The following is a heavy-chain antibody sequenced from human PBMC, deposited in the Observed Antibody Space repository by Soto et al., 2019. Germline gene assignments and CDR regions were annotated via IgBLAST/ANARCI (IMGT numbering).Heavy chain of an antibody. CDR1: GVSFSRCG. V-gene: IGHV3-33*01. D-gene: IGHD6-19*01. J-gene: IGHJ4*02. CDR2: IWYDGSNK. CDR3: TCSVAGPPFDY. Sequence: GGSLRLSCAASGVSFSRCGMHWVRQAPGKGLEWVAVIWYDGSNKYYVDSVKGRFTISRDNSKNTLYLQMNSLRAEDTAVYYCTCSVAGPPFDYWGQGTLVTVSS.